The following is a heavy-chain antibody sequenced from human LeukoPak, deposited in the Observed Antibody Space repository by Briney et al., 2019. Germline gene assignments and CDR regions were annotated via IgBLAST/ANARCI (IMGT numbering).Heavy chain of an antibody. V-gene: IGHV3-23*01. CDR1: GFTFSSYA. CDR2: ISGSGGST. J-gene: IGHJ4*02. Sequence: GGSLRLSCAASGFTFSSYAMSWVRQAPGKGLEWVSAISGSGGSTYYADSVKGRFSISRDNSKNTLYLQINSLRVEDTAVYYCAKDMRMASFEHWGRGTQVTVSS. CDR3: AKDMRMASFEH. D-gene: IGHD5-24*01.